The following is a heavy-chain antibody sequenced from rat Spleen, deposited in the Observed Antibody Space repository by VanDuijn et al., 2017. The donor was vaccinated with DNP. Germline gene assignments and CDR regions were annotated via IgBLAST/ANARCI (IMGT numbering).Heavy chain of an antibody. Sequence: QVQLKESGPGLVQPSQTLSLTCTVSGFSLSRYTVSWVRQPPGKGLEWIAAISNGGNTYYNSALKSRLSISRDTSKSQVFLKMNSLETEDTAMYFCARNYGLMDAWGQGTSVTVSS. CDR1: GFSLSRYT. D-gene: IGHD1-11*01. CDR3: ARNYGLMDA. V-gene: IGHV2-6*01. J-gene: IGHJ4*01. CDR2: ISNGGNT.